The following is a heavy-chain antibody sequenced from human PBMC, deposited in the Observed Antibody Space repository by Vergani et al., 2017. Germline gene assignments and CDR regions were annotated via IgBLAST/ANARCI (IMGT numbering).Heavy chain of an antibody. CDR2: IYYSGST. V-gene: IGHV4-61*01. J-gene: IGHJ4*02. CDR1: GGSVSSGSYY. CDR3: ARGHRVRGEGGFDY. D-gene: IGHD3-10*01. Sequence: QVQLQESGPGLVKPSETLSLTCTVSGGSVSSGSYYWSWIRQPPGKGLEWIGYIYYSGSTNYNPSLKSRVTISVDTSKNQFSLKLSSVTAADTAVYYCARGHRVRGEGGFDYWGQGTLVTVSS.